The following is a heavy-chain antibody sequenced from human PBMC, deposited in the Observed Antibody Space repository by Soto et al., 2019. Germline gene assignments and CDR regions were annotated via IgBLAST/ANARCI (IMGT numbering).Heavy chain of an antibody. CDR2: LYWDDDK. J-gene: IGHJ6*02. V-gene: IGHV2-5*02. D-gene: IGHD2-21*02. CDR1: GLSLRKTGVG. CDR3: VQSRCGGDCLEIYSSHSYHGLDV. Sequence: FGATLGNAARSVTLACTVSGLSLRKTGVGVGWVRQPPGKALEWLALLYWDDDKRYSPSLRSRLTIAKDISEKQVVLTMTNMDTVDTATYYCVQSRCGGDCLEIYSSHSYHGLDVSAQPTTVTVPS.